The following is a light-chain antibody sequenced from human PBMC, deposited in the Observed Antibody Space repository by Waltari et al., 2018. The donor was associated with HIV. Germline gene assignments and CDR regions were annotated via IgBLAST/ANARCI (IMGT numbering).Light chain of an antibody. CDR1: QSLLHSTGYTY. Sequence: EIVMTQSPLSLPVTPGEPASISCRSIQSLLHSTGYTYLDWYLQKPGQSPQLLISLGSTRASGVPDRFSGSGSGTHFTLRISRVEAEDVGVYYCMQAVQSPFTFGPGTRVDIK. V-gene: IGKV2-28*01. J-gene: IGKJ3*01. CDR3: MQAVQSPFT. CDR2: LGS.